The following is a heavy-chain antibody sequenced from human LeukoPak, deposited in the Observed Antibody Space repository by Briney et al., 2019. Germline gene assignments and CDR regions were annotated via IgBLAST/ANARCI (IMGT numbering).Heavy chain of an antibody. CDR2: IYSGGST. V-gene: IGHV3-53*01. D-gene: IGHD4-17*01. Sequence: GGSLRLSCAASGFTVSSNDMSWVRQAPGKGLEWVSVIYSGGSTYYADSVKGRFTISRDNSKNTLYLQMNSLRVEDTAVYYCVRDTRYGDYSRRYYYGMDVWGQGTTVTVSS. J-gene: IGHJ6*02. CDR3: VRDTRYGDYSRRYYYGMDV. CDR1: GFTVSSND.